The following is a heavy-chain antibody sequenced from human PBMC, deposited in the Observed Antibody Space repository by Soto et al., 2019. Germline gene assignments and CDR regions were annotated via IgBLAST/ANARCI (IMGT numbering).Heavy chain of an antibody. CDR2: INHSGST. CDR1: GGSFSGYY. Sequence: SETLSLTCAVYGGSFSGYYWSWIRQPPGKGLEWIGEINHSGSTNYNPSLKSRVTISVDTSKNQFSLKLSSVTAADTAVYYCARGLKRRDDYWGQGTLVTVSS. CDR3: ARGLKRRDDY. J-gene: IGHJ4*02. V-gene: IGHV4-34*01.